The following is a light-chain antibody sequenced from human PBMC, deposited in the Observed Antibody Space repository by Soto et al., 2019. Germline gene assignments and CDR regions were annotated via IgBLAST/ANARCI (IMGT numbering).Light chain of an antibody. CDR1: SSDVGGYIY. Sequence: LTQPASVSGSPGQSITISCTGTSSDVGGYIYVSWYQQHPGKAPKLMIYDVTSRPSGVSYRFSGSKSGNTASLTISGLQAEDEADYYCSSYTTSSSYVFGTGTKVTVL. V-gene: IGLV2-14*01. CDR2: DVT. CDR3: SSYTTSSSYV. J-gene: IGLJ1*01.